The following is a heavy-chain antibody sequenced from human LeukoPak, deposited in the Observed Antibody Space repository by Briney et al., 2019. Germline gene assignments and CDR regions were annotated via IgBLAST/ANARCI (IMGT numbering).Heavy chain of an antibody. V-gene: IGHV4-59*08. D-gene: IGHD6-19*01. Sequence: SETLSLTCTVSGGTISSYYWNWIRQPPGKGLEWIGYIHYSGSTKYNPSLKSRVTISVDTSKNQFSLKLSSATAADTAVYYCARWYSSGWAFDYWGQGTLVTVSS. J-gene: IGHJ4*02. CDR1: GGTISSYY. CDR2: IHYSGST. CDR3: ARWYSSGWAFDY.